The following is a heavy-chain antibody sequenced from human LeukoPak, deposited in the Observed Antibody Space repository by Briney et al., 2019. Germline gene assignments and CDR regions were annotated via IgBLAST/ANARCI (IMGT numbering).Heavy chain of an antibody. D-gene: IGHD5-24*01. CDR3: ARAGRWLQLRWYFDL. CDR1: GGSFSGYY. Sequence: SETLSLTYAVYGGSFSGYYWSWIRQPPGKGLEWIGEINHSGSTNYNPSLKSRVTISVDTSKNQFSLKLSSVTAADTAVYYCARAGRWLQLRWYFDLWGRGTLVTVSS. J-gene: IGHJ2*01. V-gene: IGHV4-34*01. CDR2: INHSGST.